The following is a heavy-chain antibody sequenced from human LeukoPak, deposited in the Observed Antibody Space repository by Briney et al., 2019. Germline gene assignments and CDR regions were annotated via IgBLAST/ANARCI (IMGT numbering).Heavy chain of an antibody. CDR1: GYSFTSYW. Sequence: GESLKISCKCSGYSFTSYWIGWVREMPGKGLEGMGIIYPGDSDTRYSPSFQGQVPIPADKSISTAYLQWSSLKASDTAMYYCASHGYSYGYDYWGQGTLVTVSS. CDR3: ASHGYSYGYDY. V-gene: IGHV5-51*01. J-gene: IGHJ4*02. D-gene: IGHD5-18*01. CDR2: IYPGDSDT.